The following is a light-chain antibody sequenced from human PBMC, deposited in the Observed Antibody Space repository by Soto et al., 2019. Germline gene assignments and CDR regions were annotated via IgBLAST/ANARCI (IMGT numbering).Light chain of an antibody. CDR3: QQFHNWPRT. Sequence: EIVLTQSPGTLSLSPGERATLSCRASQSFNSIYLAWYQQKPGQAPRLLIYGASSRATGIPDRFSGSGSGTDFTLTITSLQSEDFAVYYCQQFHNWPRTFGQGTKVDIK. CDR2: GAS. J-gene: IGKJ1*01. CDR1: QSFNSIY. V-gene: IGKV3-20*01.